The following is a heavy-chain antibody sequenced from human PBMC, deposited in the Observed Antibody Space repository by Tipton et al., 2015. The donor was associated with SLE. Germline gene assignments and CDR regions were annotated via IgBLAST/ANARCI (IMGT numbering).Heavy chain of an antibody. CDR1: GGSFSGYY. J-gene: IGHJ3*02. V-gene: IGHV4-34*01. CDR2: INHSGST. CDR3: ARDSRELHDAFDI. Sequence: LRLSCAVYGGSFSGYYWSWIRQPPGKGLEWIGEINHSGSTNYNPSLKSRVTISVDTSKNQFSLKLSSVTAADTAVYYCARDSRELHDAFDIWGQGTMVTVSS. D-gene: IGHD1-26*01.